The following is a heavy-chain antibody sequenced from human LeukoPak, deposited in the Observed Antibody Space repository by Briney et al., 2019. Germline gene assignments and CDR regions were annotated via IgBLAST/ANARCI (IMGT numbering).Heavy chain of an antibody. D-gene: IGHD5-24*01. V-gene: IGHV5-51*01. J-gene: IGHJ4*02. CDR2: THPGGSET. CDR3: ARARIDVYNQNFAH. Sequence: GESLKISSKGVAYDSITSWNTWLRQRPGKGLEWMGITHPGGSETRYDPSFQGQVTISADRSTSTAYLQWSTLRASDTAMYDCARARIDVYNQNFAHWGQGTLVTVSS. CDR1: AYDSITSW.